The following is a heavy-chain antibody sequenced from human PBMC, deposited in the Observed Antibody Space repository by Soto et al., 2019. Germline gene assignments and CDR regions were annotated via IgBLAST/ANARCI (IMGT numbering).Heavy chain of an antibody. CDR2: ISWDGGTA. CDR3: VKDMKAGGYDPPSKYMDV. J-gene: IGHJ6*02. Sequence: GGSLRLSCAASGFTFGDYTMHWVRQLPGKGLEWVSLISWDGGTAYYADSVKGRFTISRDNSKNSLYLQMNSLRTEDTALYYCVKDMKAGGYDPPSKYMDVWGQGTTVTVSS. CDR1: GFTFGDYT. D-gene: IGHD5-12*01. V-gene: IGHV3-43*01.